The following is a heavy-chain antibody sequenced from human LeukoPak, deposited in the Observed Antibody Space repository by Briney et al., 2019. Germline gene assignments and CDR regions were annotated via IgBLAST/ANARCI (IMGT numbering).Heavy chain of an antibody. CDR3: ARHAGRRYCSSTSCYIVGY. Sequence: GESLKISCKGSGYSFTSYWIGWVRQMPGKGLEWMGIIYPGDSDTRYTPSFQGQVTISADKSISTAYLQWSSLKASDTAMYYCARHAGRRYCSSTSCYIVGYWGQGTLVTVSS. CDR1: GYSFTSYW. J-gene: IGHJ4*02. V-gene: IGHV5-51*01. CDR2: IYPGDSDT. D-gene: IGHD2-2*02.